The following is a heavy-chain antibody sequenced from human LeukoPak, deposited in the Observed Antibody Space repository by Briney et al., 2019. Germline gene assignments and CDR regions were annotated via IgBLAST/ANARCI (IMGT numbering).Heavy chain of an antibody. J-gene: IGHJ6*03. Sequence: SVKVSCKASGGTFSSYAISRVRQAPGQGLEWMGGIIPIFGTANYAQKFQGRVTITTDESTSTAYMELSSLRSEDTAVYYCTAYYYGSGSYVGYYYMDVWGKGTTVTVSS. CDR2: IIPIFGTA. V-gene: IGHV1-69*05. CDR3: TAYYYGSGSYVGYYYMDV. D-gene: IGHD3-10*01. CDR1: GGTFSSYA.